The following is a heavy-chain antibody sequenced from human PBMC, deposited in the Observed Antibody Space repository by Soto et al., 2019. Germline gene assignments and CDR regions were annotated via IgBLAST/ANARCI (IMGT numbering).Heavy chain of an antibody. Sequence: QVQLQESGPGLVKPSETLSLTCTVSGGSISSYYWCWTRQPAGKGLEWIGRFYPTGKTNYNPSLQSRLTMSADTSRNQFSLNLTSVTAADTAVYYCARCGLDYGMDVWGQGTTVPVSS. CDR1: GGSISSYY. V-gene: IGHV4-4*07. CDR2: FYPTGKT. D-gene: IGHD3-16*01. CDR3: ARCGLDYGMDV. J-gene: IGHJ6*02.